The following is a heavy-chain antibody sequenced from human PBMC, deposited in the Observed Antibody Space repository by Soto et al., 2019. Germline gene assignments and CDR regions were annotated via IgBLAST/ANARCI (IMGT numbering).Heavy chain of an antibody. V-gene: IGHV3-23*01. D-gene: IGHD3-3*01. J-gene: IGHJ1*01. Sequence: EVQLLESGGGLVQPGGSLRLSCAASGFTFSSYAMSWVRQAPGKRLEWVSAISGTGGNTYHADSVKGRFTISRDNSKNTLHLQMNNLKTEDTAIYFCTTDNMFGATSPQFHHWGQGTLVTVSS. CDR1: GFTFSSYA. CDR2: ISGTGGNT. CDR3: TTDNMFGATSPQFHH.